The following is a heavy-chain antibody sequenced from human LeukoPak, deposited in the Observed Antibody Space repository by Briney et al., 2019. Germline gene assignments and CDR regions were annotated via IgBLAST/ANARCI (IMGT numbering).Heavy chain of an antibody. D-gene: IGHD6-13*01. CDR3: AKDSYSSTLFDY. CDR1: GFTFSSHA. J-gene: IGHJ4*02. V-gene: IGHV3-23*01. CDR2: IGGGGGST. Sequence: LPGGSLRLSRAASGFTFSSHAMSWVRQAPGKGLEWVSAIGGGGGSTYYADSVKGRFTISRDNSKNTLYLQMNSLRAEDTAVYYCAKDSYSSTLFDYWGQGTLVTVSS.